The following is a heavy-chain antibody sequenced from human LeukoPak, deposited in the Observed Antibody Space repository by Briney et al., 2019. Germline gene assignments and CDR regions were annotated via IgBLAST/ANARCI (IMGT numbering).Heavy chain of an antibody. J-gene: IGHJ4*02. V-gene: IGHV3-48*03. CDR3: ARDSGSYDIFDY. Sequence: PGGSLRLSCAASGLTFSIYEMNWVRQAPGKGLEWVSYISSSGDMIYYADSVKGRFTISRDSAKKSVYLQMKSLRDEDTAVYYCARDSGSYDIFDYWGQGTLVTVSS. CDR2: ISSSGDMI. D-gene: IGHD1-26*01. CDR1: GLTFSIYE.